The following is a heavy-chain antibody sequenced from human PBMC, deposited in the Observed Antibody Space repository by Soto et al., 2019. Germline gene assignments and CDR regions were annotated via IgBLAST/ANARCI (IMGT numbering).Heavy chain of an antibody. Sequence: EVQLLESGAGLVQPGGSLRLSCAASGFTFSSYAMSWVRQAPGKGLEWVSTISGSGGSTYYADSVKGRFTISRDNSKNTLHLQMNSLRAEDTAVYYCAKGPLVIAVAGSDYWGQGTLVTVSS. D-gene: IGHD6-19*01. CDR2: ISGSGGST. CDR1: GFTFSSYA. CDR3: AKGPLVIAVAGSDY. V-gene: IGHV3-23*01. J-gene: IGHJ4*02.